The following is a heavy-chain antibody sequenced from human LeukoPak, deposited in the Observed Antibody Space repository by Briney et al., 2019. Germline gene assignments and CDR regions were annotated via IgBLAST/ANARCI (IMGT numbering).Heavy chain of an antibody. CDR1: GGSISSGGYS. Sequence: PSDTLSLTCAVSGGSISSGGYSWSWIRQPPGKGLEWIGYIYHSGSTYYNPSLKSRVTISVDRSKNQFSLKLSSVTAADTAVYYCARVTTVTTRFDYWGQGTLVTVSS. D-gene: IGHD4-17*01. CDR2: IYHSGST. V-gene: IGHV4-30-2*01. J-gene: IGHJ4*02. CDR3: ARVTTVTTRFDY.